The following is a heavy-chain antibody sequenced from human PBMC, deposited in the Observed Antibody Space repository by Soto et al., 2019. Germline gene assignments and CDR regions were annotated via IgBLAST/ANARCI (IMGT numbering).Heavy chain of an antibody. Sequence: GASVKVSCKASGYTFTYRYLHWVRQAPGQALEWMGWITPFNGNTNYAQKFQDRVTITRDRSMSTAYMELSSLRSEDTAMYYCASASVEMAISDAFDIWGQGTMVTVSS. CDR3: ASASVEMAISDAFDI. V-gene: IGHV1-45*02. CDR2: ITPFNGNT. CDR1: GYTFTYRY. D-gene: IGHD2-21*01. J-gene: IGHJ3*02.